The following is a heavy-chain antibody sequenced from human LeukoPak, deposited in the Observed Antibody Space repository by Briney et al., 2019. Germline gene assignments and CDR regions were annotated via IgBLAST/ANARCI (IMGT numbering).Heavy chain of an antibody. CDR3: AKALGASKYYYYGMDV. V-gene: IGHV3-23*01. CDR2: ISGSGGST. J-gene: IGHJ6*02. Sequence: GGSLRLSCAASGFTFSSYAMSWVRQAPGKGLEWVSAISGSGGSTYYADSVKGRFTISRDNSKNTLYLQMNGLRAEDTAVYYCAKALGASKYYYYGMDVWGQGTTVTVSS. D-gene: IGHD3-10*01. CDR1: GFTFSSYA.